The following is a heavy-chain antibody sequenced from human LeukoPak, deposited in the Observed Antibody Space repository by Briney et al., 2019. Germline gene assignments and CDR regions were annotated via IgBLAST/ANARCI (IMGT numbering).Heavy chain of an antibody. CDR3: ARDHYRLENCSSSSCYNEFDH. CDR2: VSSSSSYL. D-gene: IGHD2-2*02. J-gene: IGHJ4*02. Sequence: PGGSLRLSCAASGFTFSSYSMNWVRQAPGKGLEWVSSVSSSSSYLDYADAMKGRFTISRDNAKNSLYLQMNSLRAEDTAVYYCARDHYRLENCSSSSCYNEFDHWGQGTLVTVSS. V-gene: IGHV3-21*01. CDR1: GFTFSSYS.